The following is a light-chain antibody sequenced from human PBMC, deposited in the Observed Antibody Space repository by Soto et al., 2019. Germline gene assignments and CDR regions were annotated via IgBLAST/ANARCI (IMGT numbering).Light chain of an antibody. Sequence: DIVLTQSPGTLSLSPGERATLSCRASQSISSSYLAWYQQKPGQAPRLLIHGVSTRATGIPDRFSGSGSGTDFPLTIRRLEPEDFAVYYCQQYVTSPYIFGQGTKLEIK. CDR3: QQYVTSPYI. J-gene: IGKJ2*01. CDR2: GVS. CDR1: QSISSSY. V-gene: IGKV3-20*01.